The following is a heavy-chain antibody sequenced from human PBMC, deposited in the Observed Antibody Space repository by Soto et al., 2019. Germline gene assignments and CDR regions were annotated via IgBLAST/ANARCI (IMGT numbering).Heavy chain of an antibody. D-gene: IGHD3-3*01. CDR3: ARGPLYYDFWSGRIDY. CDR1: GFTFSDYY. CDR2: ISSSGSTI. Sequence: PGGSLRLSCAASGFTFSDYYMSWIREAPGKGLEWVSCISSSGSTIYYADSVKGRFTISRDNAKNSLYMQMNSLRAEDTAVYYCARGPLYYDFWSGRIDYWGQGTLVTVSS. J-gene: IGHJ4*02. V-gene: IGHV3-11*01.